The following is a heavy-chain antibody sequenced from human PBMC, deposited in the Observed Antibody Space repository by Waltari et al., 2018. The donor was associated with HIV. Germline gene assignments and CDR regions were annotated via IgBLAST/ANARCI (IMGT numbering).Heavy chain of an antibody. J-gene: IGHJ6*02. D-gene: IGHD3-22*01. Sequence: QVQLVQSGAEVKKPGSSVKVSCKASGGTFSSYAIRWVRQAPGQGLEWMGGIIPIFGTANYAQKFQGRVTITADESTSTAYMELSSLRSEDTAVYYCASGRYYYDSSGYYCYYYDMDVWGQGTTVTVPS. CDR2: IIPIFGTA. CDR1: GGTFSSYA. V-gene: IGHV1-69*12. CDR3: ASGRYYYDSSGYYCYYYDMDV.